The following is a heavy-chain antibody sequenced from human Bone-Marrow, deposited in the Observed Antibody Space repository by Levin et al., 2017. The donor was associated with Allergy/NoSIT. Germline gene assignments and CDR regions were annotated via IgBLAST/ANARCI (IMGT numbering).Heavy chain of an antibody. V-gene: IGHV4-34*01. CDR1: GGSFSSYF. D-gene: IGHD1-26*01. J-gene: IGHJ4*02. Sequence: SQTLSLTCAVYGGSFSSYFWTWLRQSPGKGLEWIGEISYTGATNYNPSLTSRVTMSVDTSKSQFSLTLSSVTAADTSMYYCARVKGGTYRSFDFWGQGTLVTVST. CDR2: ISYTGAT. CDR3: ARVKGGTYRSFDF.